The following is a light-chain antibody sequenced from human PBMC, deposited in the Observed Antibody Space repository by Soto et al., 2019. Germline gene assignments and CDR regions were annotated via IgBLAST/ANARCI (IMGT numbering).Light chain of an antibody. Sequence: IQLTQSPSSLSASVGDRVTITCRAGQDIGSALAWYQQRPGNAPKLLLYDASNLEAGVPSRFSGSGSGTDFTLTITSPRPEDFANDYCQQFNGFPLSFGGGTKVQIK. CDR2: DAS. V-gene: IGKV1-13*02. CDR1: QDIGSA. CDR3: QQFNGFPLS. J-gene: IGKJ4*01.